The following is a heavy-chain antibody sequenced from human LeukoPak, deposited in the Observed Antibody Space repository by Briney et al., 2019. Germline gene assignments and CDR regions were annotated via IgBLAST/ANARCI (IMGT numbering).Heavy chain of an antibody. V-gene: IGHV3-23*01. D-gene: IGHD3-10*01. J-gene: IGHJ4*02. CDR3: AKSVGLSGYYGSGSMYYFDC. Sequence: PGGSLRLSCAASGFTFSSYAMSWVRQAPGKGLEWVSAISGSGGSTYYADSVKGRFTISRDNSKNTLYLQMNSLRAEDTAVYYCAKSVGLSGYYGSGSMYYFDCWGQGTLVTVSS. CDR1: GFTFSSYA. CDR2: ISGSGGST.